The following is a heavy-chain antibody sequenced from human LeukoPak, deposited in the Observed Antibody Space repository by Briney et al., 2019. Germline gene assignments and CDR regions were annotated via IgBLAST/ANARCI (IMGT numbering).Heavy chain of an antibody. D-gene: IGHD3-22*01. CDR3: AKGDYYDSTGYYYRSHYYYGMDV. CDR2: ISGSGGST. CDR1: GFTFSSYA. V-gene: IGHV3-23*01. J-gene: IGHJ6*02. Sequence: GGSLRLSCAASGFTFSSYAMSWVRQAPGKGLEWVSAISGSGGSTYYADSVKGRFTISRDNSKNTLYLQMNSLRAEDTAVYYCAKGDYYDSTGYYYRSHYYYGMDVWGQGTTVTVSS.